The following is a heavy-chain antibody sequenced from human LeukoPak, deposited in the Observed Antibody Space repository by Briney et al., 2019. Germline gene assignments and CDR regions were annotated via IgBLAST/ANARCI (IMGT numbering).Heavy chain of an antibody. Sequence: GASVKVSCKASGYTFTSYDINWVRQATGQGLEWMGWMNPNSGNTGYAQKFQGRVTMTRNTSISTAYMELSSLRSEDTAVYYCASSDIVVVPAAFYFDYWGQGTLVTVSS. CDR1: GYTFTSYD. CDR3: ASSDIVVVPAAFYFDY. CDR2: MNPNSGNT. D-gene: IGHD2-2*01. V-gene: IGHV1-8*01. J-gene: IGHJ4*02.